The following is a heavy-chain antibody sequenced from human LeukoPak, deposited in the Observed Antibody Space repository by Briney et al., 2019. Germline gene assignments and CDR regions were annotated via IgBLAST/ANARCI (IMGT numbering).Heavy chain of an antibody. CDR2: INPNSGGT. J-gene: IGHJ4*02. CDR3: ARALAPRTIFGVVDY. V-gene: IGHV1-2*02. Sequence: GASVKVSCKASGYTFTDYYMHWVRQAPGQGLEWMGWINPNSGGTNYAQKFQGRVTTTRDTSISTAYMELSRLRSDDTAVYYCARALAPRTIFGVVDYWGQGTLVTVSS. CDR1: GYTFTDYY. D-gene: IGHD3-3*01.